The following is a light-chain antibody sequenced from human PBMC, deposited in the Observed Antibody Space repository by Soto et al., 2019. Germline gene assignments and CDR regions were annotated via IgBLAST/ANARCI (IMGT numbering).Light chain of an antibody. V-gene: IGKV3-15*01. CDR2: GAS. CDR1: HSVSSN. CDR3: QQYNNWPPIT. Sequence: EIVMAQSPATLSVSPGERATLSCRASHSVSSNLAWYQQKPGQAPRLLFYGASTRATGIPARFSGSGSGTEFTLTISSLQSEDFAVYYCQQYNNWPPITFGQGTRLEIK. J-gene: IGKJ5*01.